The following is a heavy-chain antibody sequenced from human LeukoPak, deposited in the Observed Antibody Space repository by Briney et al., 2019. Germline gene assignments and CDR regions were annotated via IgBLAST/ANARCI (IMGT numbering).Heavy chain of an antibody. CDR3: AKSGGGSRALDAFDI. Sequence: PGGSLRLSCAASGFTFSSYGMHWVRQAPGKGLEWVAFIRYDGSNKYYADSVKGRFTISRDNSKNTLYLQMNSLRAEDTAVYYCAKSGGGSRALDAFDIWGQGTMVTVSS. V-gene: IGHV3-30*02. CDR1: GFTFSSYG. CDR2: IRYDGSNK. J-gene: IGHJ3*02. D-gene: IGHD3-16*01.